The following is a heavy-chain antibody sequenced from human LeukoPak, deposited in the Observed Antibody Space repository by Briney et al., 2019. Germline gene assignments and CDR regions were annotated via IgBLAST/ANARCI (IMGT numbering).Heavy chain of an antibody. CDR3: AREPILRFLEWEEDAFDI. V-gene: IGHV1-69*05. CDR1: GGTFRSYA. CDR2: IIPIFGTA. Sequence: GASVKVSCKGSGGTFRSYAISWVRQAPGQGLEWMGGIIPIFGTANYAQKFQGRVTITTEESSSTAYMELSSLRSEDTAVYYCAREPILRFLEWEEDAFDIWVQGTMVTVPS. D-gene: IGHD3-3*01. J-gene: IGHJ3*02.